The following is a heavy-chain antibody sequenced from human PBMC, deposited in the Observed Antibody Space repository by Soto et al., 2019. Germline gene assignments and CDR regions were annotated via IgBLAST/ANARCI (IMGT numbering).Heavy chain of an antibody. Sequence: ASVKVSCKASGYTFTGYYMHWVRQAPGQGLEWMGWINPNSGGTNYAQKFRGWVTMTRDTSISTAYMELSRLRSDDTAVYYCARERRNYDILTGYYPSGMDVWGQGTTVTVSS. V-gene: IGHV1-2*04. CDR2: INPNSGGT. J-gene: IGHJ6*02. CDR3: ARERRNYDILTGYYPSGMDV. D-gene: IGHD3-9*01. CDR1: GYTFTGYY.